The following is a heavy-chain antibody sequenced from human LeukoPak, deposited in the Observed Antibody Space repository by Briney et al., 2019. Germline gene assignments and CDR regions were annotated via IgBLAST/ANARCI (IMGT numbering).Heavy chain of an antibody. CDR2: IKQEGSEK. J-gene: IGHJ4*02. V-gene: IGHV3-7*01. Sequence: GGSLRLSCAASGLTFSSYWMSWVRQAPGKGREWVANIKQEGSEKYYVDSVKGRFTISRDNAKNSLYLQMNSLRGEDTAVYYCARVAPNKKIAAKIFDYWGQGTLVTVSS. CDR1: GLTFSSYW. D-gene: IGHD6-13*01. CDR3: ARVAPNKKIAAKIFDY.